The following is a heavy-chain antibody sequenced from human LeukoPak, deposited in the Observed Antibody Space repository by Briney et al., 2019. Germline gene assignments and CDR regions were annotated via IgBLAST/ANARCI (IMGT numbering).Heavy chain of an antibody. J-gene: IGHJ5*02. V-gene: IGHV4-31*11. CDR3: ARDMTDWWFDP. CDR2: IYYSGST. CDR1: GGSISSGGYY. D-gene: IGHD3-9*01. Sequence: IPSETLSLTCAVSGGSISSGGYYWSWIRQHPGKGLEWIGYIYYSGSTHYNPSLKSRVTISVDTSKNQFSLKLSSVTAADTAVYYCARDMTDWWFDPWGQGTLVTVSS.